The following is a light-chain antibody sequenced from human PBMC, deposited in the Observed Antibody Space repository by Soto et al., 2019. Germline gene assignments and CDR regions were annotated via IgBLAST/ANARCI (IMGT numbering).Light chain of an antibody. CDR3: QQYGRSPFT. CDR2: GAS. CDR1: QSVSSSY. Sequence: EIVLTQSPGTLYLSPGERATLSCRASQSVSSSYLAWYQQKPGQAPRLLIYGASSRATGIPGRFSGSGSGTDFTLTISRLEPEDFAVYYCQQYGRSPFTFGPGNKVDIK. V-gene: IGKV3-20*01. J-gene: IGKJ3*01.